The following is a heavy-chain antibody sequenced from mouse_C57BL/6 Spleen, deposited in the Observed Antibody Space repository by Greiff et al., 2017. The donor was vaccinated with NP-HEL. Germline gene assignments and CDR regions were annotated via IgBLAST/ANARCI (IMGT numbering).Heavy chain of an antibody. Sequence: EVMLVESGGGLVKPGGSLKLSCAASGFTFSDYGMHWVRQAPEKGLEWVAYISSGSSTIYYADTVKGRFTISRDNAKNTLFLQMTSLRSEDTAMYYCAITTVVATYYYAMDYWGQGTSVTVSS. CDR3: AITTVVATYYYAMDY. J-gene: IGHJ4*01. CDR2: ISSGSSTI. CDR1: GFTFSDYG. V-gene: IGHV5-17*01. D-gene: IGHD1-1*01.